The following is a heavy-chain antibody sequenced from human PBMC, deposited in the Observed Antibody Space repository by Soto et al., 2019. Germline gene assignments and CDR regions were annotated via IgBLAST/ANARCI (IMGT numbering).Heavy chain of an antibody. V-gene: IGHV4-59*01. D-gene: IGHD6-13*01. Sequence: PSETLSLTCNVSGGPLTTYFWSWIRQPPGKGLEWIGYVSYFGTTNYNPSLQSRITISLNTSKTHFSLKLKSVNAADTAIYFCARDFSAAGYNWFDPWGQGTLVTVSS. CDR2: VSYFGTT. CDR3: ARDFSAAGYNWFDP. CDR1: GGPLTTYF. J-gene: IGHJ5*02.